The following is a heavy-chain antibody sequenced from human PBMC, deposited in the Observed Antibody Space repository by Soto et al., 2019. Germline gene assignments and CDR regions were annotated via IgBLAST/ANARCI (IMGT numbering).Heavy chain of an antibody. D-gene: IGHD6-25*01. Sequence: QVQLVQSGAEMKEPGSSVKVSCKTSGGTFSSSAISWLRQAPGQGLEWMGGIIPLFRTPDYAQKFQGRVTIAADESTSTAYMELSSLRSEDTAVYYCARDNDRLELGGNSGYILDVWGQGTTITVSS. CDR3: ARDNDRLELGGNSGYILDV. J-gene: IGHJ6*02. V-gene: IGHV1-69*12. CDR2: IIPLFRTP. CDR1: GGTFSSSA.